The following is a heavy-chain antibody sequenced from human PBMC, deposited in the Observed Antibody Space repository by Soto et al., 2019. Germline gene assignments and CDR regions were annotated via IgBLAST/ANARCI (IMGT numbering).Heavy chain of an antibody. D-gene: IGHD3-3*01. CDR1: GYTFTKFH. V-gene: IGHV1-46*01. Sequence: ASVKVSCKASGYTFTKFHIHWVRQAPGQGLEWMGRIDPNGGVTRDAQRIQGRITMTSDTSMSSDYMELSSLRSEDTAVYYCARGNFWSGYSNNWFDPWGQGTLVTVSS. CDR2: IDPNGGVT. J-gene: IGHJ5*02. CDR3: ARGNFWSGYSNNWFDP.